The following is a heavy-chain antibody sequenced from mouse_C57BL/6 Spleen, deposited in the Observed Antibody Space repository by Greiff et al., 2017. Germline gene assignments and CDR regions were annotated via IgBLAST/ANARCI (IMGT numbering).Heavy chain of an antibody. Sequence: EVKLQESGGDLVKPGGSLKLSCAASGFTFSSYGMPWVRQTPDKRLEWVATISSGGSYTYYPDSVKGRFTISSDNAKNTLYLQMSSLKSEDTAMYYCARHRGYGSSYDWFAYWGQGTLVTVSA. D-gene: IGHD1-1*01. CDR3: ARHRGYGSSYDWFAY. V-gene: IGHV5-6*01. CDR2: ISSGGSYT. J-gene: IGHJ3*01. CDR1: GFTFSSYG.